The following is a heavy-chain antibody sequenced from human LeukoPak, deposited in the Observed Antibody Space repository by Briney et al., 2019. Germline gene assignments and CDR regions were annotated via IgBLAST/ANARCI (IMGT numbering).Heavy chain of an antibody. D-gene: IGHD1-1*01. Sequence: PSETLSLTCTVSGGSISSSSYYWGWIRQPPWKGLECIGSIYYSGSTYYNPSLKSRVTISVDTSKNQFSLKLSYVTAADAAVYYCAREKKTGTKRWFDPWGEGTLVTVSS. CDR2: IYYSGST. CDR3: AREKKTGTKRWFDP. V-gene: IGHV4-39*02. CDR1: GGSISSSSYY. J-gene: IGHJ5*02.